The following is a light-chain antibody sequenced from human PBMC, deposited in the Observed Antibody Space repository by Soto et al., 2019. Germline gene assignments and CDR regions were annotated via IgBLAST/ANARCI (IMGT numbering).Light chain of an antibody. CDR2: EVT. Sequence: QSALTQPPSASGSPGQSVTISCTGTSSDVGGYNYVSWYQQHPGKAPKLMIYEVTKRPSGVPDRFSGSKSGNTASLTVSGLQDEEEADYYCSSYAGSSNYVVFGGGTKLTVL. J-gene: IGLJ2*01. CDR3: SSYAGSSNYVV. V-gene: IGLV2-8*01. CDR1: SSDVGGYNY.